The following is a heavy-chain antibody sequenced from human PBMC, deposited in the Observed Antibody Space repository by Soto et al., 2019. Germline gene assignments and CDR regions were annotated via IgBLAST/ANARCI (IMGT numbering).Heavy chain of an antibody. CDR2: ISAYNGNT. CDR1: GYTFTSYG. Sequence: QVQLVQSGAEVKKPGVSVKVSCKASGYTFTSYGISWVRQAPGQGLEWMGWISAYNGNTNYAQKLQGRVTMTTDTSTSTAYMELRSLRSDGTAVYYCARALPSGWLQLEPPDYWGQGTLVTVSS. V-gene: IGHV1-18*01. J-gene: IGHJ4*02. CDR3: ARALPSGWLQLEPPDY. D-gene: IGHD1-1*01.